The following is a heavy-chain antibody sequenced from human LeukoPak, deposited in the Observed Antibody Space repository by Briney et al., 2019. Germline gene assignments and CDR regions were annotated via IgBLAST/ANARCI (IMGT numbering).Heavy chain of an antibody. D-gene: IGHD1-14*01. CDR2: MNPNSGNT. J-gene: IGHJ4*02. CDR3: AREPLRTEHIDY. CDR1: GYTFTSYD. Sequence: ASVKVSCKASGYTFTSYDINWVRQATGQGLVWMGWMNPNSGNTGYAQKFQGRVTMTRDTSTRTAYMELSSLRSEDSAVYYCAREPLRTEHIDYWGQGTLVTVSS. V-gene: IGHV1-8*01.